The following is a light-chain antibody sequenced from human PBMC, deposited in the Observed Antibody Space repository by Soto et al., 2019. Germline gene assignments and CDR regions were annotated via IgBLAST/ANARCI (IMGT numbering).Light chain of an antibody. V-gene: IGKV3-20*01. Sequence: EVVLTQSPGTLSLSPGERATLSCRASQSVSNNYFAWYQQQPDQAPRLLIFASSDSATGIPDRFSCSGSGTELTITISRLESEDFAVYYCKPYGSSPPSTFGQGTKLEIK. CDR3: KPYGSSPPST. CDR2: ASS. J-gene: IGKJ2*01. CDR1: QSVSNNY.